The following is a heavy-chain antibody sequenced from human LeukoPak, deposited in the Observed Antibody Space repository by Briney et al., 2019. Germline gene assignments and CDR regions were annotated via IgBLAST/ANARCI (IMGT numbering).Heavy chain of an antibody. CDR2: IYPGDSDT. Sequence: GESLKISCKGSGYSFTSYWIGWVRQMPGKGLEWMGIIYPGDSDTRYSPSFQGQVTISADKSISTAYLQWSSLKASDTAMYYCARGGELKWLRDNWFDPWGQGTLVTVSS. J-gene: IGHJ5*02. D-gene: IGHD5-12*01. CDR3: ARGGELKWLRDNWFDP. CDR1: GYSFTSYW. V-gene: IGHV5-51*01.